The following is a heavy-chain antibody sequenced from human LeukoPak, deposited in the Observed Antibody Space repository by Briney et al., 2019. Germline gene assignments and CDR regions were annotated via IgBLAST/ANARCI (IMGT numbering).Heavy chain of an antibody. D-gene: IGHD2-15*01. CDR1: TFTFSKYA. Sequence: AGSLRLSCAASTFTFSKYAVCWVCLAPPNGLEWVSAISYSGEDTSYRDSVMGRFTISRDNSKNTLYLQMNSLRAEDTAIYYCAEERGAYGSTTFDYWGQGTLVTVSS. CDR3: AEERGAYGSTTFDY. CDR2: ISYSGEDT. J-gene: IGHJ4*02. V-gene: IGHV3-23*01.